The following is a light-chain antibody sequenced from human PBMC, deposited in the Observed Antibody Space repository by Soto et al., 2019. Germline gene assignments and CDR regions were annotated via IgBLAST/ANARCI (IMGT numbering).Light chain of an antibody. V-gene: IGKV1-27*01. CDR2: AAS. CDR1: QGISNY. CDR3: QQYTNVPA. J-gene: IGKJ4*01. Sequence: DIQMTQSPSSLSASVGDRVTITCRASQGISNYLAWYQQIPGKVPKLLISAASTLQSGVPSRFSGSGSGTDFPLTISILQPEDVATYYCQQYTNVPAFGGGTKVEIK.